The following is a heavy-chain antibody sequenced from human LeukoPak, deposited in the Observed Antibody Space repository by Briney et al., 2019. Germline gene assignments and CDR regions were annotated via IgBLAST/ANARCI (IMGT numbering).Heavy chain of an antibody. J-gene: IGHJ6*02. V-gene: IGHV3-74*01. CDR3: TRDLMDYDVSTGMHHYYMDV. Sequence: GGSLRLSCAASGFTVSNNYMNWVRQAPGKGLVWVSRINGDGRNINYADSVRGRFTISRDNAKNTLYLQMNTLRVEDTAVYYCTRDLMDYDVSTGMHHYYMDVWGQGTTVTVSS. D-gene: IGHD3-9*01. CDR1: GFTVSNNY. CDR2: INGDGRNI.